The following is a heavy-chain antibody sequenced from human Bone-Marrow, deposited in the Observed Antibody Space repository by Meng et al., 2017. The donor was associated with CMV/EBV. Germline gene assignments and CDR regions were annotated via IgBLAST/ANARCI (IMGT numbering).Heavy chain of an antibody. V-gene: IGHV4-59*12. D-gene: IGHD3-3*01. CDR1: GGSISSYY. CDR2: IYYSGST. Sequence: SETLSLTCTVSGGSISSYYWSWIRQPPGKGLEWIGYIYYSGSTNYNPSLKSRVTISVDTSKNQFSLKLSSVTAADTAVYYCARGGRGRNTIFGVVITRGNYYYGMDVWGQGTTVTVSS. CDR3: ARGGRGRNTIFGVVITRGNYYYGMDV. J-gene: IGHJ6*02.